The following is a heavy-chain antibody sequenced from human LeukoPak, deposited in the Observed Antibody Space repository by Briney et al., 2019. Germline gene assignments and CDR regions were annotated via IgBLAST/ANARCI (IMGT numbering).Heavy chain of an antibody. J-gene: IGHJ4*02. CDR3: ARDVGGGAIYFDY. D-gene: IGHD2-15*01. CDR1: GSTFSSYD. CDR2: ISAYNGNT. Sequence: ASVKVSCKASGSTFSSYDINWVRQATGQGLEWMGWISAYNGNTKFAQKFQGRVIMTTDTSTSTAYMELRSLRSDDTAVYYCARDVGGGAIYFDYWGQGTLVTVSS. V-gene: IGHV1-18*01.